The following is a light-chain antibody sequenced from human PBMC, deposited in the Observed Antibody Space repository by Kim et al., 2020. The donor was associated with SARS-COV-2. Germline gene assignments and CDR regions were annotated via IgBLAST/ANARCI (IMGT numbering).Light chain of an antibody. CDR3: QTWGTVV. V-gene: IGLV4-69*01. CDR2: LNSDGSH. CDR1: SGHSSYA. J-gene: IGLJ2*01. Sequence: LGASVKLTCTLRSGHSSYAIAWHQQQPEKGPRYLMKLNSDGSHSKGDGIPYRFSGSSSGAERYLTISSLQSEDGADYYCQTWGTVVFGGGTQLTVL.